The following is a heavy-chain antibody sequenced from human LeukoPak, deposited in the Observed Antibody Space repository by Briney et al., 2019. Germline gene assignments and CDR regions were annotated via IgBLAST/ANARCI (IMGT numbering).Heavy chain of an antibody. V-gene: IGHV3-21*01. J-gene: IGHJ4*02. CDR2: ISSSSSYI. Sequence: GGTLRLSCAASGFTFSSYAMSWVRQAPGKGLEWVSSISSSSSYIYYADSLKGRFTISRDNAKNSLYLQMNSLRAEDTAVYYCARSSGNYGYVFDYWGQGTLVTVSS. CDR1: GFTFSSYA. D-gene: IGHD1-26*01. CDR3: ARSSGNYGYVFDY.